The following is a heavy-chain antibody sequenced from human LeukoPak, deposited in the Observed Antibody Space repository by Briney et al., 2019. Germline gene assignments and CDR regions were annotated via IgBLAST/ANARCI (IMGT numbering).Heavy chain of an antibody. J-gene: IGHJ4*02. CDR2: TRNKANSYIT. CDR3: ASIRGTFGY. Sequence: GGSLRLSCAASGFTFSDHFLDWVRQAPGKGLEWVGRTRNKANSYITEYAASVKGRFTISRDDSKNSLYLQMSSPKTDDTAMYYCASIRGTFGYWGQGTLVTVSS. D-gene: IGHD1-26*01. V-gene: IGHV3-72*01. CDR1: GFTFSDHF.